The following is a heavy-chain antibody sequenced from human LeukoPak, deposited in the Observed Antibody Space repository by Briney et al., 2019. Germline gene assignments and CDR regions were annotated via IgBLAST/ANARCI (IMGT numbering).Heavy chain of an antibody. V-gene: IGHV1-69*13. CDR1: GGTFSSYA. CDR3: ARDGGSGWYKAGYYYYGMDV. J-gene: IGHJ6*02. CDR2: IIPIFGTA. D-gene: IGHD6-19*01. Sequence: ASVKVSCKASGGTFSSYAISWVRQAPGQGLEWMGGIIPIFGTANYAQKFQGRVTITADESTSTAYMELSSLRSEDTVVYYCARDGGSGWYKAGYYYYGMDVWGQGTTVTVSS.